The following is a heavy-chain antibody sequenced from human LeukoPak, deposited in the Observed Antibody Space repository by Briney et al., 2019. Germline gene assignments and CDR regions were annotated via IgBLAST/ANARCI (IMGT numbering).Heavy chain of an antibody. V-gene: IGHV3-15*01. D-gene: IGHD1-26*01. Sequence: GGSLRLSCAASGFSFSNAWMSWVRQVPGTGLEWVGRIKRQSDGATTQYAAPVKDRFTISRDNSKKTLYLQMNNLKTEDTAVYDCTTAYCDSGSHIDVWGKGTTVTVSS. CDR1: GFSFSNAW. J-gene: IGHJ6*03. CDR3: TTAYCDSGSHIDV. CDR2: IKRQSDGATT.